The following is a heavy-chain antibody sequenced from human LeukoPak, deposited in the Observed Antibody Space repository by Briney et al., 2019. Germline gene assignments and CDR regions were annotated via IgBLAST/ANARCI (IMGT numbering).Heavy chain of an antibody. Sequence: GGSLRLSCAASGFTFSSYAMNWIRQAPGKGLEWVSSISSSGAYIYYADLVEGRFTISRDNGKNSLYLQMNSLRAEDTAVYYCARDRHSGYASFDYWSQGTLVTVSS. D-gene: IGHD5-12*01. V-gene: IGHV3-21*01. J-gene: IGHJ4*02. CDR3: ARDRHSGYASFDY. CDR1: GFTFSSYA. CDR2: ISSSGAYI.